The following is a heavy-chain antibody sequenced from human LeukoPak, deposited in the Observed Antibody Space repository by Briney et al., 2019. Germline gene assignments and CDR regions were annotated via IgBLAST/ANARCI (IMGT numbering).Heavy chain of an antibody. Sequence: GGSLRLSCAASGFTFSSYAMSWVRQAPGKGLEWVSAISGSGGSTYYADSVKGRFTISRDNSKNTLYLQMNSLRAEDTAVYYCAKTEIGYSSGWPFHHRGQGTLVTVSS. V-gene: IGHV3-23*01. CDR2: ISGSGGST. J-gene: IGHJ1*01. D-gene: IGHD6-19*01. CDR3: AKTEIGYSSGWPFHH. CDR1: GFTFSSYA.